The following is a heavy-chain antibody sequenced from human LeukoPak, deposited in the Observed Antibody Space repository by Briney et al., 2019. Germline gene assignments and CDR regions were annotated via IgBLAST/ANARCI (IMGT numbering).Heavy chain of an antibody. CDR2: ISGSSGTI. D-gene: IGHD2-21*02. J-gene: IGHJ4*02. V-gene: IGHV3-23*01. CDR3: AKRLGDPRAFDS. Sequence: GGSLRLSCAAAGFTFSSYAMSWVRQAPGKGLEWVSGISGSSGTINYADPVKGRFTISRDNSRNTLYLQMDSLRVEDTAPYYCAKRLGDPRAFDSWGQGTLVTVSS. CDR1: GFTFSSYA.